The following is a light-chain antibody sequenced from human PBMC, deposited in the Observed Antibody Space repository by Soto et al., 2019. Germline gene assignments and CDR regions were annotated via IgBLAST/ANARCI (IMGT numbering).Light chain of an antibody. V-gene: IGKV1-6*01. CDR2: AAS. J-gene: IGKJ4*01. Sequence: AIQITQSPSSLSASVGDRVTITCRASQAIRNDLGWYWQQPGKAPKPLIFAASPLQTGVPSRFSGSGAGTDFTRTISGLQPEDVATDYCLQDHNYTLTFGGGTKVDIK. CDR3: LQDHNYTLT. CDR1: QAIRND.